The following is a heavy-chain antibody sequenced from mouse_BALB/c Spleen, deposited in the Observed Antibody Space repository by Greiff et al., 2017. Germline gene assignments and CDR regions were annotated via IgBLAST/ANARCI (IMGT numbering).Heavy chain of an antibody. D-gene: IGHD1-1*01. CDR2: INPSTGYT. CDR1: GYTFTSYW. Sequence: QVQLQQSGAELAKPGASVKMSCKASGYTFTSYWMHWVKQRPGQGLEWIGYINPSTGYTEYNQKFKDKATLTADKSSSTAYMQLSSLTSEDSPVYYCARGDGSLYAMDYWGQGTSVTVSS. J-gene: IGHJ4*01. CDR3: ARGDGSLYAMDY. V-gene: IGHV1-7*01.